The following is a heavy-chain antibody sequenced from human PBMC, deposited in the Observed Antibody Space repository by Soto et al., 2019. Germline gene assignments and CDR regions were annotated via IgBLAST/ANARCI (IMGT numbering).Heavy chain of an antibody. D-gene: IGHD1-26*01. Sequence: QLQLQESGPGLVKPSETLSLTCTVSGGSISSSSYYWGWIRQPPGKGLEWIGSIYYSGSTYYNPSLKRRVTISVDTSKNQFSLKLSSVTAADTAVYYCAGNRIVGATMYFDLWGRGTLVTVSS. CDR3: AGNRIVGATMYFDL. V-gene: IGHV4-39*01. J-gene: IGHJ2*01. CDR1: GGSISSSSYY. CDR2: IYYSGST.